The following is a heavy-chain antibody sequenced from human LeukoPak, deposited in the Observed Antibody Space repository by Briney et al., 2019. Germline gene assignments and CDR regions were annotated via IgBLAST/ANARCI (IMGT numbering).Heavy chain of an antibody. J-gene: IGHJ1*01. CDR1: GFTFSHYW. V-gene: IGHV3-74*01. D-gene: IGHD3-10*01. Sequence: GGSLRLSCAASGFTFSHYWMHWVRQTQGKGLVWVSRINSDGTGTDYADSVKGRFTISRDNSKNTLYLQMNSLRAEDTAVYYCAKDGVWFGELFRSEYFQHWGQGTLVTVSS. CDR3: AKDGVWFGELFRSEYFQH. CDR2: INSDGTGT.